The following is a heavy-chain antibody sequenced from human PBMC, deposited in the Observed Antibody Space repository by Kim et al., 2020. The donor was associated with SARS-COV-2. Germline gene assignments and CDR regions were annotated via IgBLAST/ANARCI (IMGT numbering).Heavy chain of an antibody. CDR3: ASHDFREYDAFDI. V-gene: IGHV5-51*01. D-gene: IGHD3-3*01. CDR1: GYRFTSYW. J-gene: IGHJ3*02. CDR2: IYPSDSDT. Sequence: GESLKISCKGSGYRFTSYWIGWVRQMPGKGLEWMGIIYPSDSDTRYSPSFQGQVTISADKSISTAYLQWSSLKASDTAMYYCASHDFREYDAFDIWGQGTMVTVSS.